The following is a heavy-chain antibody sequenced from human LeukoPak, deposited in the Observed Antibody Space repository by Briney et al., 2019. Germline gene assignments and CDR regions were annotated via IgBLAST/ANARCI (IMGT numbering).Heavy chain of an antibody. Sequence: SETLSLTCTVSGGSISSSDYHWAWIRQPPGKGLEWLGSIYYSGTTHYKPSLKSRVTISVDTSKNQFSLKLSSVTAADTAVYYCASYMVRGPYHFDYWGQGTLVSVSS. CDR1: GGSISSSDYH. J-gene: IGHJ4*02. D-gene: IGHD3-10*01. CDR3: ASYMVRGPYHFDY. V-gene: IGHV4-39*01. CDR2: IYYSGTT.